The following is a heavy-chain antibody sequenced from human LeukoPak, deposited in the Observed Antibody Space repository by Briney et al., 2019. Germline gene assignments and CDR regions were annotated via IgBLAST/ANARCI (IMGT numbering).Heavy chain of an antibody. CDR1: GFTFSSYA. D-gene: IGHD3-22*01. J-gene: IGHJ4*02. CDR3: ARHVVAVGFDY. V-gene: IGHV3-30*02. Sequence: GGSLRLSCAASGFTFSSYAMHWVRQAPGKGLEWVAFIRSDGSNQYYADSVKGRFTISRDNSKNTLYLQMNSLRAEDTAVYYCARHVVAVGFDYWGQGTLVTVSS. CDR2: IRSDGSNQ.